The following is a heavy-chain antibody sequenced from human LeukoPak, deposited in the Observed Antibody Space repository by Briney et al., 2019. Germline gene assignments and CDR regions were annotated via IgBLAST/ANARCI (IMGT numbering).Heavy chain of an antibody. CDR1: GFTFSSYW. D-gene: IGHD2-2*01. CDR3: ARVGVVPASNYYYYGMDV. V-gene: IGHV3-21*01. Sequence: GGSLRLSCAASGFTFSSYWMQWVRQAPGKGLEWVSSISSSSSYIYYADSVKGRFTISRDNAKNSLYLQMNSLRAEDTAVYYCARVGVVPASNYYYYGMDVWGQGTTVTVSS. CDR2: ISSSSSYI. J-gene: IGHJ6*02.